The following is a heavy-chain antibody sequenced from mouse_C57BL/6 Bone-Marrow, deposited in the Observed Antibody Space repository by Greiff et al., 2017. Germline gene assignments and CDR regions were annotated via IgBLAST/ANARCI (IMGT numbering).Heavy chain of an antibody. CDR2: ISSGGSYT. CDR1: GFTFSSSG. Sequence: EVKLMESGGDLVKPGGSLKLSCAASGFTFSSSGMSWVRQTPDKRLEWVATISSGGSYTYYPDSVKGRFTISRDNAKNTLYLQMSSLKSEDTAMYYCASRLPYAMDYWGQGTSVTGSS. V-gene: IGHV5-6*02. J-gene: IGHJ4*01. CDR3: ASRLPYAMDY.